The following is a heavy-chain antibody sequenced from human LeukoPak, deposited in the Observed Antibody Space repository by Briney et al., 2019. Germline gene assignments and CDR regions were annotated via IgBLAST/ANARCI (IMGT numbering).Heavy chain of an antibody. Sequence: PSETLSLTCADSGGSISSGGYSWSWIRQPPGKGLEWIGYIYHSGSPYYNPSLKSRVTISVDRSKNQFSLKLSSVTAADTAVYYCARASRSSGDAFDIWGQGTMVTVSS. CDR2: IYHSGSP. CDR1: GGSISSGGYS. J-gene: IGHJ3*02. CDR3: ARASRSSGDAFDI. D-gene: IGHD3-10*01. V-gene: IGHV4-30-2*01.